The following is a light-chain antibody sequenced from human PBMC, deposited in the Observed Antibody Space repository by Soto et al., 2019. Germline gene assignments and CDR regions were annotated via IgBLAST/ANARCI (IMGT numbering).Light chain of an antibody. CDR1: SSDVGAYNY. V-gene: IGLV2-8*01. CDR3: SSYAGSNNFVV. J-gene: IGLJ2*01. Sequence: QSALTQPPSASGSPGQSVTISCTGTSSDVGAYNYVSWYQQHPGKAPKLMIYEVSKRPSGVPDRFSGSKSGNTASLTVSGLQAEDEADYYCSSYAGSNNFVVFGGGTQLT. CDR2: EVS.